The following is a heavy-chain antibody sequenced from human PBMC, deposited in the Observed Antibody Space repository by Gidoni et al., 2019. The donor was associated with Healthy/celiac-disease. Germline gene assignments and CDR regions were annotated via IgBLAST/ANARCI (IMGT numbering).Heavy chain of an antibody. CDR3: ARAHSGTNYYYYYMDV. V-gene: IGHV4-34*01. CDR1: GGSFSGYY. Sequence: QVQLQQWGAGLLKPSATLSLTCAVYGGSFSGYYWSWIRQPPGKGLEWIGEINHSGSTNYNPSLKSRVTISVDTSKNQFSLKLSSVTAADTAVYYCARAHSGTNYYYYYMDVWGKGTTVTVSS. D-gene: IGHD3-10*01. CDR2: INHSGST. J-gene: IGHJ6*03.